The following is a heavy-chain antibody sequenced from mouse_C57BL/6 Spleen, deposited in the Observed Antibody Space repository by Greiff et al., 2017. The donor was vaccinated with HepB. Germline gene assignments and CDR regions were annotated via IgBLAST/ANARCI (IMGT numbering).Heavy chain of an antibody. CDR2: IDPENGDT. D-gene: IGHD2-5*01. J-gene: IGHJ4*01. CDR1: GFNIKDDY. Sequence: EVQLQQSGAELVRPGASVKLSCTASGFNIKDDYMHWVKQRPEQGLEWIGWIDPENGDTEYASKFQGKATITADTSSNTAYLQLSSLTSEDTAVYYWTRYYSNHYAMDYWGQGTSVTVSS. V-gene: IGHV14-4*01. CDR3: TRYYSNHYAMDY.